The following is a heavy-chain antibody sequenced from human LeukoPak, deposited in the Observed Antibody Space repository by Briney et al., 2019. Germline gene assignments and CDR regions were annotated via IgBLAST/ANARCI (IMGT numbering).Heavy chain of an antibody. CDR2: INTYKGNT. J-gene: IGHJ3*02. V-gene: IGHV1-18*01. Sequence: ASVKVSCKASGYTFTSYGISWVRQAPGQGLEWMGWINTYKGNTQYAQRLQGRVTMTTDTSTNTAYMELGSLRSDDTAVYYCARHIAGTXTSXXXIWXQGTMVTVSS. D-gene: IGHD1-14*01. CDR3: ARHIAGTXTSXXXI. CDR1: GYTFTSYG.